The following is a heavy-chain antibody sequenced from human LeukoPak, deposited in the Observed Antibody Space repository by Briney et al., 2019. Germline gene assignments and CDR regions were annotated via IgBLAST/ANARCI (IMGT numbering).Heavy chain of an antibody. CDR3: ARGVMRSSGWYRGIDY. CDR2: ISAYNGNT. V-gene: IGHV1-18*01. D-gene: IGHD6-19*01. Sequence: ASVKVSCKASGYTFTSYGISWVRQAPGQGLEWMGWISAYNGNTNYAQKLQGRVAMTTDTSTSTAYMELRSLRSDDTAVYYCARGVMRSSGWYRGIDYWGQGTLVTVSS. CDR1: GYTFTSYG. J-gene: IGHJ4*02.